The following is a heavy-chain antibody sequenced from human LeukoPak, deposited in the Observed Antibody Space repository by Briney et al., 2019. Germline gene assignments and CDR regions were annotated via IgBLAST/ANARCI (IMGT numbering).Heavy chain of an antibody. CDR1: GFTFRSYA. J-gene: IGHJ4*02. V-gene: IGHV3-23*01. CDR2: ISGSGGST. CDR3: AKDLFGGGTTQYYFDY. D-gene: IGHD1-1*01. Sequence: GSLRLSCAASGFTFRSYAMSWVRQAPGNGLEWVFAISGSGGSTYYADSVKGRFTISRDNSKNTLYLQMNSLRAEDTAVYYCAKDLFGGGTTQYYFDYWGQGTLVTVSS.